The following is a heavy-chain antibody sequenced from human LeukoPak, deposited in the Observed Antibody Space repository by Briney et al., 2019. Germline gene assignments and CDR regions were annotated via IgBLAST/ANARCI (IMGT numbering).Heavy chain of an antibody. CDR1: GFTFSNAW. D-gene: IGHD2-2*01. CDR3: ARDFPRMPLSDLYYFDY. V-gene: IGHV3-11*01. CDR2: ISSSGSTI. J-gene: IGHJ4*02. Sequence: GGSLRLSCAASGFTFSNAWMSWIRQAAGKGLEWVSYISSSGSTIYYADSVKGRFTISRDNAKNSLYLQMNSLRAEDTAVYYCARDFPRMPLSDLYYFDYWGQGTLVTVSS.